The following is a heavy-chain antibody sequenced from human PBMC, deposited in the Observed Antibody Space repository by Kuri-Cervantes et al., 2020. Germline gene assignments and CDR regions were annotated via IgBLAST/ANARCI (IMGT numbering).Heavy chain of an antibody. D-gene: IGHD3-10*01. V-gene: IGHV3-13*01. J-gene: IGHJ6*03. CDR2: IGTAGDT. CDR1: GFTFSSYD. Sequence: GESLKISCAASGFTFSSYDMHWVRQATGKGLEWVSAIGTAGDTYYPGSVKGRFTISRENAKNSLYLQMNSLRAEDTAVYYCARDRHYGSGSYYLYYMDVWGKGTTVTVSS. CDR3: ARDRHYGSGSYYLYYMDV.